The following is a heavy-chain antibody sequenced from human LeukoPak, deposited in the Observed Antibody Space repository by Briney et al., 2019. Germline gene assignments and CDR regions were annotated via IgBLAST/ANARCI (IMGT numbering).Heavy chain of an antibody. D-gene: IGHD3-3*01. J-gene: IGHJ4*02. CDR2: IIPIFGTA. V-gene: IGHV1-69*05. CDR3: TRDRRFLEWSEPLLDY. CDR1: GGTFSSYA. Sequence: ASVKVSCKASGGTFSSYAISWVRQAPGQGLEWMGGIIPIFGTANYAQKFQGRVTITTDESTSTAYMELSSLRSEDTAVYYCTRDRRFLEWSEPLLDYWGQGTLVTVSS.